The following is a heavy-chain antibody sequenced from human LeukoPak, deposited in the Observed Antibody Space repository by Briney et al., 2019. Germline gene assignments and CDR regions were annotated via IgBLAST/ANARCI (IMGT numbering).Heavy chain of an antibody. CDR2: INHKGNT. Sequence: SETLSLTCAVYGGSFSGYYWTWIRQPPGKGLEWIGEINHKGNTNYNPSLKSRVTISVDTSKNQFSLKLSSVTAADTAVYYCARGSNMKTFEGLMDPYYYYFYMDVWGKGTTVTVSS. V-gene: IGHV4-34*01. D-gene: IGHD3-16*01. J-gene: IGHJ6*03. CDR1: GGSFSGYY. CDR3: ARGSNMKTFEGLMDPYYYYFYMDV.